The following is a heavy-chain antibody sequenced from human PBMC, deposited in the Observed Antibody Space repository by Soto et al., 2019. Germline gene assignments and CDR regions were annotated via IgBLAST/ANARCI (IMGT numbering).Heavy chain of an antibody. Sequence: QVQLVQSGAEVKKPGASVKVSCKASGYTFTSYAMHWVRQAPGQRLEWMGWINAGNGNTKYSQKFQGRVTITRDTSASTAYMELSSLRSEDTAVYYCAGVGDSNYYYYYMDVWGKGTTVTVSS. J-gene: IGHJ6*03. D-gene: IGHD4-4*01. CDR3: AGVGDSNYYYYYMDV. V-gene: IGHV1-3*01. CDR2: INAGNGNT. CDR1: GYTFTSYA.